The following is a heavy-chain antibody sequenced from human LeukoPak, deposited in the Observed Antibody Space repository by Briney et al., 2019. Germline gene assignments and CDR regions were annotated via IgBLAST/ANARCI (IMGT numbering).Heavy chain of an antibody. J-gene: IGHJ6*02. Sequence: GGSLRLSCSASGFTFGTYAMHWVRQAPGKGLEYVSDISSNGGSTYYADSVKGRFTISRDNSKNMLNLQMSSLRAEDTAVYYCVKGGNYNYYYSGMDVWGQGTTVTVSS. CDR1: GFTFGTYA. D-gene: IGHD1-7*01. CDR2: ISSNGGST. CDR3: VKGGNYNYYYSGMDV. V-gene: IGHV3-64*03.